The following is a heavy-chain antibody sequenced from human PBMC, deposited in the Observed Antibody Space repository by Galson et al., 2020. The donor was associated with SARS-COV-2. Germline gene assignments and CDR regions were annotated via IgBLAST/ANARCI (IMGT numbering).Heavy chain of an antibody. CDR1: GFTFSSYS. CDR3: ARDGHYDILTGYYGY. D-gene: IGHD3-9*01. Sequence: GESLKISCAASGFTFSSYSMNWVRQAPGKGLEWVSSISSSSSYIYYADSVKGRFTISRDNAKNSLYLQMNSLRAEDTAVYYCARDGHYDILTGYYGYWGQGTLVTVSS. CDR2: ISSSSSYI. J-gene: IGHJ4*02. V-gene: IGHV3-21*01.